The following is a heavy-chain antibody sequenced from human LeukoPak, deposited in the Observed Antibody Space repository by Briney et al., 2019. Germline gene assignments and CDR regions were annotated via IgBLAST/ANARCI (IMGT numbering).Heavy chain of an antibody. CDR3: ARYYYDSSGYYYVFDY. CDR1: GYSFVLYG. Sequence: GASVKVSCKASGYSFVLYGISWVRQAPGEGPEWMGWISGSTGDTNYAQKFQGRVTMTADTSTSTAYMELRSLRSDDTAVYYCARYYYDSSGYYYVFDYWGQGTLVTVSS. CDR2: ISGSTGDT. J-gene: IGHJ4*02. D-gene: IGHD3-22*01. V-gene: IGHV1-18*01.